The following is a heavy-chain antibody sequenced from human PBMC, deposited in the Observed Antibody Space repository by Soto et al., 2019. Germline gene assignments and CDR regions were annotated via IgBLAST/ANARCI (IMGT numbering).Heavy chain of an antibody. D-gene: IGHD2-15*01. CDR3: VKGGKVVAATFDY. CDR1: GFTFSSYA. CDR2: ISSNGGST. V-gene: IGHV3-64D*06. Sequence: QPVGSLRLSCSASGFTFSSYAMHWVRQAPGKGLEYVSAISSNGGSTYYADSVKGRFTISRDNSKNTLYLQMSSLRAEDTAVYYCVKGGKVVAATFDYWGQGTLVTVSS. J-gene: IGHJ4*02.